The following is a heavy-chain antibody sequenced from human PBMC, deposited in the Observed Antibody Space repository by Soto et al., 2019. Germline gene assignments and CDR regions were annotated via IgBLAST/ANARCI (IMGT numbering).Heavy chain of an antibody. Sequence: ESGGGVVQPGRSLRLSCAASGFTFSSYAMHWVRQAPGKGLEWVAVISYDGSNKYYADSVKGRFTISRDNSKNTLYLQMNRLRAEDTAVYYCARDKGWRGAFDIRGQGTMVTDSS. CDR2: ISYDGSNK. J-gene: IGHJ3*02. CDR1: GFTFSSYA. V-gene: IGHV3-30-3*01. CDR3: ARDKGWRGAFDI. D-gene: IGHD2-15*01.